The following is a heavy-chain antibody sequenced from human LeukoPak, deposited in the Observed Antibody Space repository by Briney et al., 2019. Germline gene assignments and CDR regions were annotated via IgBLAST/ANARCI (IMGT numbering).Heavy chain of an antibody. CDR2: INQDGSEK. CDR3: ARDHVVRGLVWDH. D-gene: IGHD3-10*01. CDR1: GFSFSSHW. Sequence: GGPLRLSCAASGFSFSSHWMGWVRQAPGKGLEWVADINQDGSEKYYVDSVKGRFAISRDNAGNSLYLQMNSLRADDAAVYYCARDHVVRGLVWDHWGQGTLVTVSS. J-gene: IGHJ4*02. V-gene: IGHV3-7*05.